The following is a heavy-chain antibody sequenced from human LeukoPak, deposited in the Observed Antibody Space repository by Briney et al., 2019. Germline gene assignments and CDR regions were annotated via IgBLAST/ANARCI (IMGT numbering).Heavy chain of an antibody. CDR1: GGSISSGDYY. CDR3: ARYYCRGTACCYFDY. D-gene: IGHD2-2*01. J-gene: IGHJ4*02. CDR2: IYYSGST. Sequence: SQTLSLTCTVSGGSISSGDYYWSWIRQPPGKGLEWIGYIYYSGSTYYNPSLKSRITISLDTSKNQFSLKLSSVTAADTAVYYCARYYCRGTACCYFDYWGQGTLVTVSS. V-gene: IGHV4-30-4*08.